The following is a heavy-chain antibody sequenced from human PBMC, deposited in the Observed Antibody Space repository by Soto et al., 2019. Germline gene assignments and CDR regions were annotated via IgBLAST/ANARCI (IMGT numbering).Heavy chain of an antibody. CDR2: IYPGDFDT. J-gene: IGHJ6*02. D-gene: IGHD4-17*01. CDR1: GYSFTSYW. Sequence: GESLKISCKGSGYSFTSYWIGWVRQMPGKGLEWMGIIYPGDFDTKYSPSFQGQVTISADKSISTAYLQWSSLKASDTAMYYCARQPTSTVTKYYYYYYGMDVWGQGTTVTVSS. V-gene: IGHV5-51*01. CDR3: ARQPTSTVTKYYYYYYGMDV.